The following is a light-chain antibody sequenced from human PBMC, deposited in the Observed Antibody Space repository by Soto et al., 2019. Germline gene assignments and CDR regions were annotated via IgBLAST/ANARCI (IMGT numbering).Light chain of an antibody. V-gene: IGKV1-27*01. CDR1: EDISNY. CDR3: QNYNRAPWT. J-gene: IGKJ1*01. Sequence: DIQMTQSPSSLSASVGDRVTITCRASEDISNYLAWYQQKPGKVPKLLIYGASTLQSGVPSRFSGSGSGTDFTLTISSLQTEDVATYYCQNYNRAPWTFGQGTKVGSK. CDR2: GAS.